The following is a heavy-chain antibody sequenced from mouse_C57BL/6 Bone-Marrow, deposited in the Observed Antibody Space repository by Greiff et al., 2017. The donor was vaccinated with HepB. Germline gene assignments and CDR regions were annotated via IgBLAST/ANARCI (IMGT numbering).Heavy chain of an antibody. Sequence: EVQLQQSVAELVRPGASVKLSCTASGFNIKNTYMHWVKQRPEQGLEWIGRIDPANGNTKYAPKFQGKATLTADTSSNTAYLQLSSLTSEDTAIYYCAVLYYGSSYGYWYFDVWGTGTTVTVSS. D-gene: IGHD1-1*01. V-gene: IGHV14-3*01. CDR2: IDPANGNT. CDR1: GFNIKNTY. CDR3: AVLYYGSSYGYWYFDV. J-gene: IGHJ1*03.